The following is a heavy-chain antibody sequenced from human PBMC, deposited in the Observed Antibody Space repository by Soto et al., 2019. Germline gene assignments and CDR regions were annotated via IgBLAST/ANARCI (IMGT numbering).Heavy chain of an antibody. D-gene: IGHD6-19*01. Sequence: ASVKVSCKASGYTFTSYAMHWVRLAPGQRLEWMGWINAGNGNTKYSQKFQGRVTITRDTSASTAYMELSSLRSEDTAVYYCARLLIGIAVAGNGYYYMDVWGKGTTVTVSS. CDR2: INAGNGNT. J-gene: IGHJ6*03. V-gene: IGHV1-3*01. CDR1: GYTFTSYA. CDR3: ARLLIGIAVAGNGYYYMDV.